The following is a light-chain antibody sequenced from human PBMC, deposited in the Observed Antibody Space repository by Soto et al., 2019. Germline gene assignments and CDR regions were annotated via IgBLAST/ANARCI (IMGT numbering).Light chain of an antibody. V-gene: IGKV1-5*03. J-gene: IGKJ1*01. CDR2: EAS. CDR3: QQYITYPYA. Sequence: DIQMTHSPSTLSASVGDRVPITCRASQSTSTWLAWYQQRPGKTPKLLISEASKLESGVPSRFSGSGSGTEFTLTISSLQHDDFATYYCQQYITYPYAFGQGTKVEIK. CDR1: QSTSTW.